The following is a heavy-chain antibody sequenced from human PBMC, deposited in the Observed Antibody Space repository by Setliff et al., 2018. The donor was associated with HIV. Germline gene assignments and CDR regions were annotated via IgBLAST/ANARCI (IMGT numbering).Heavy chain of an antibody. J-gene: IGHJ4*02. CDR1: GGSISSYC. Sequence: SETLSLTCTVSGGSISSYCWNWIRQSPGRGLEWIGFIFSSGSTKYNPPLQSRVTMSIDTSKNQFSLKLTSVTAADTAVYYCARLSGDYYYFDYWGQGTLVTVSS. V-gene: IGHV4-4*09. D-gene: IGHD2-21*02. CDR2: IFSSGST. CDR3: ARLSGDYYYFDY.